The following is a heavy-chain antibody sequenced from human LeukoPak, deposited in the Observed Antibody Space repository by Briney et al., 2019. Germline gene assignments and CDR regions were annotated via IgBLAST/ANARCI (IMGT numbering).Heavy chain of an antibody. V-gene: IGHV3-30*02. Sequence: GGSLRLSCAASRFTLSGFSFSSYGMHWVRQAPGKGLEWVAFIRYDGSNKYYADSVKGRFTISRDNSKNTVYLQMNSLRAEDTAVYYCAKDMGSGWYRANFDYRGQGTLVTVSS. CDR3: AKDMGSGWYRANFDY. J-gene: IGHJ4*02. CDR2: IRYDGSNK. D-gene: IGHD6-19*01. CDR1: RFTLSGFSFSSYG.